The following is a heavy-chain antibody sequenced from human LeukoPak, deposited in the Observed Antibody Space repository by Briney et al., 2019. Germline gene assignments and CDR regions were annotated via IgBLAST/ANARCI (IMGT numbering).Heavy chain of an antibody. CDR3: ARRAVGGSMDY. Sequence: PPETLSLTCTVSGGSISSGSYYWDWIRQPPGKGLEWIGYIYYSGSTYNNPSLKSRATISVDTSKNQFSLKLNSVTAADTAVYYCARRAVGGSMDYWGQGTLVTVSS. CDR1: GGSISSGSYY. J-gene: IGHJ4*02. CDR2: IYYSGST. D-gene: IGHD2/OR15-2a*01. V-gene: IGHV4-39*01.